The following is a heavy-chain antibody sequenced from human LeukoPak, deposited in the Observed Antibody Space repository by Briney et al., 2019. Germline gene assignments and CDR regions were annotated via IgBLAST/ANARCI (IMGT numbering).Heavy chain of an antibody. J-gene: IGHJ1*01. V-gene: IGHV3-13*04. Sequence: GGSLRLSCAASGFTFSTYDMHWVRQATGKGLEWVSAIDIAGDTYYPGSVRGRFTISRENAKNSLYLQMNSLRAGDTAVYYCATAKWSGTREYFQHWGQGTLVTVSS. D-gene: IGHD3-3*01. CDR3: ATAKWSGTREYFQH. CDR1: GFTFSTYD. CDR2: IDIAGDT.